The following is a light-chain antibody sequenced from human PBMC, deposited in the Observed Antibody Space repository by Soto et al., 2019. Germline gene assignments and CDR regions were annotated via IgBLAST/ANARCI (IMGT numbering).Light chain of an antibody. CDR3: HRRSNWPLT. Sequence: EIVLTQSPATLSLSPGERATLSCRASQSVSSYLAWYQQKPGQAPRLLIYDASNRATGIPARFSGSGSGTDFALTISCLEPEDFAVYDCHRRSNWPLTFGGGTKVDIK. J-gene: IGKJ4*01. V-gene: IGKV3-11*01. CDR2: DAS. CDR1: QSVSSY.